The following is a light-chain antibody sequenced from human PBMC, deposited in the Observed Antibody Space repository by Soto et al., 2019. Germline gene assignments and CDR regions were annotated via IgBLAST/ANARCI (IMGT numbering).Light chain of an antibody. CDR2: EVS. Sequence: QSVLTQPPSASGSPGQSVTISCTGTSSDVGGYNYVSWYQQHPGKAPKLMIYEVSKRPSGVPDCFSGSKSGNTASLTVSGLQAEDEADYYCSSYAGSNAPVVFGGGTQLTVL. V-gene: IGLV2-8*01. J-gene: IGLJ2*01. CDR1: SSDVGGYNY. CDR3: SSYAGSNAPVV.